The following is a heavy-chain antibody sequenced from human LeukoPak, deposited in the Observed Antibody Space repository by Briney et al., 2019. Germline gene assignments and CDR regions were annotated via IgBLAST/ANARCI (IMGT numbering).Heavy chain of an antibody. V-gene: IGHV4-31*03. D-gene: IGHD3-10*01. J-gene: IGHJ5*02. CDR1: GGSISSGGYY. Sequence: SQTLSLTCTVSGGSISSGGYYWSWIRQHPGKGLEWIGYIYYSGSTYYNPSLKSRVTISVDTSKNQFSLKLSSVTAADTAVYYCAVRGGLWFGELGWFDPWGQGTLVTVSS. CDR2: IYYSGST. CDR3: AVRGGLWFGELGWFDP.